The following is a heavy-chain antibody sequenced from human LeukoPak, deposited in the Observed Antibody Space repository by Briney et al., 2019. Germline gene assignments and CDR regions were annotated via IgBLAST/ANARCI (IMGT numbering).Heavy chain of an antibody. V-gene: IGHV3-30*04. CDR1: GFSLSSLA. D-gene: IGHD6-13*01. J-gene: IGHJ4*02. Sequence: GGSLRLSCVASGFSLSSLAMHWVRQAPGKGLEWVTILSSDGSTQNHAESVRGRFTVSRDDSKQTVYLQMNSLRAEDTAVYYCAKVRQFTAATGTGLDQWGQGTLVTVSS. CDR2: LSSDGSTQ. CDR3: AKVRQFTAATGTGLDQ.